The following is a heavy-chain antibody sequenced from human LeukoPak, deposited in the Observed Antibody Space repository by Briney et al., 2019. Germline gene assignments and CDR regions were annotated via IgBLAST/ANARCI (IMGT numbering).Heavy chain of an antibody. CDR1: GYTFNNYG. CDR2: VSSYNGDT. V-gene: IGHV1-18*01. CDR3: AKDWHILTGRNCFDP. Sequence: ASVKVFCKASGYTFNNYGISWVRQAPGQGLEWMGWVSSYNGDTDYAQKFQGRVTMSTDTSTSTAYMELRSLTFDDTAIYYCAKDWHILTGRNCFDPWGQGTLVTVSS. D-gene: IGHD3-9*01. J-gene: IGHJ5*02.